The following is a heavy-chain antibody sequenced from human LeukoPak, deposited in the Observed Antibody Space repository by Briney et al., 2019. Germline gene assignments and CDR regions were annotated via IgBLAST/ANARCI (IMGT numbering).Heavy chain of an antibody. Sequence: PSETLSLTCTVSGGSISSFYWSWIRQPPGKGLEWIGYIFYSGSTNYNPSLRSRVTISVDTSKNQFSLKLSSVAAAATAVYYCARRGPYSSSWNYFDSWGQGTLVTVSS. CDR3: ARRGPYSSSWNYFDS. CDR1: GGSISSFY. D-gene: IGHD6-13*01. J-gene: IGHJ4*02. V-gene: IGHV4-59*08. CDR2: IFYSGST.